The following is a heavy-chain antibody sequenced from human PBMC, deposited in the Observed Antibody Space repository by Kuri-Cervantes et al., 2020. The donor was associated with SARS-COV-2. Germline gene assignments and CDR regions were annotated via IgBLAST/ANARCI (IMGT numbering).Heavy chain of an antibody. Sequence: GGSLRLSCAASGFTLSGYGIHWVRQAPGKGLEWVAATSADRTKEYYLDSVKGRFAISRDNSKNTVYQQINSLRAEDTAVDYCASDSDTTSYYWYFDLWGRGTLVTVSS. CDR3: ASDSDTTSYYWYFDL. J-gene: IGHJ2*01. V-gene: IGHV3-33*05. D-gene: IGHD2/OR15-2a*01. CDR1: GFTLSGYG. CDR2: TSADRTKE.